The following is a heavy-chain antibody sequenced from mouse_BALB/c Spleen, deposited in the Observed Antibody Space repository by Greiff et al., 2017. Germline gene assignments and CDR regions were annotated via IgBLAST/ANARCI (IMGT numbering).Heavy chain of an antibody. CDR3: AGTYYGPFAY. V-gene: IGHV7-3*02. CDR1: GFTFTDYY. Sequence: DVMLVESGGGLVQPGGSLRLSCATSGFTFTDYYMSWVRQPPGKALEWLGFIRNKANGYTTEYSASVKGRFTISRDNSQSILYLQMNTLRAEDSATYYCAGTYYGPFAYWGQGTLVTVSA. CDR2: IRNKANGYTT. D-gene: IGHD2-10*01. J-gene: IGHJ3*01.